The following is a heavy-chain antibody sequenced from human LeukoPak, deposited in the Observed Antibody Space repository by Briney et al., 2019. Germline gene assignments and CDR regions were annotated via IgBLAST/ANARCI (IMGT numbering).Heavy chain of an antibody. D-gene: IGHD2-2*01. Sequence: GGSLRLSCAASGFTFSSYWMSWVRQAPGKGLEWVANIKQDGSEKYYVDSVKGRFTISRDNAKNSLYLQMNSLRAEDTGVYYCASNKPGYCSSTSCYDYYYYGMDVWGQGTTVTVSS. CDR2: IKQDGSEK. V-gene: IGHV3-7*01. CDR1: GFTFSSYW. J-gene: IGHJ6*02. CDR3: ASNKPGYCSSTSCYDYYYYGMDV.